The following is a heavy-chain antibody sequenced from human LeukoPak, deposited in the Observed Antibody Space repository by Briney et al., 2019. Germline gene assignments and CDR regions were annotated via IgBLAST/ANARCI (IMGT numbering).Heavy chain of an antibody. J-gene: IGHJ6*03. V-gene: IGHV3-30*04. D-gene: IGHD6-19*01. Sequence: GGSLRLSCAASGFTFSSYAMHWVRQAPGKGLEWVAVISYDGSNKYYADSVKGRFTIPRDNSKNTLYLQMNSLRTEDMAVYYCAKGPKQLLVRRSVWAYMDVWGKGTTVTIS. CDR3: AKGPKQLLVRRSVWAYMDV. CDR2: ISYDGSNK. CDR1: GFTFSSYA.